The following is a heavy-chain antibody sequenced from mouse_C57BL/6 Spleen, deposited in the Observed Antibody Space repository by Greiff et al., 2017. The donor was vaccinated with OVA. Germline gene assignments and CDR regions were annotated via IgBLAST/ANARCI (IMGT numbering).Heavy chain of an antibody. D-gene: IGHD1-1*01. V-gene: IGHV1-69*01. J-gene: IGHJ1*03. CDR2: IDPSDSYT. CDR3: ARKDYDYGSSWYFDV. CDR1: GYTFTSYW. Sequence: QVQLQQPGAELVMPGASVKLSCKASGYTFTSYWMHWVKQRPGQGLEWIGEIDPSDSYTNYNQKFKGKSTLTVDKSSGTAYMQLSSLTSEDSAVYYCARKDYDYGSSWYFDVWGTGTTVTVSS.